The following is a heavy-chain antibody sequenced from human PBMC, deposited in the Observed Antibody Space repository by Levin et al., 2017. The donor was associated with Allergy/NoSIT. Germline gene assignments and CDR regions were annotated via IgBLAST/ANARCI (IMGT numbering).Heavy chain of an antibody. J-gene: IGHJ3*02. V-gene: IGHV4-4*02. CDR1: GGSISSSNW. CDR2: IYHSGST. Sequence: SQTLSLTCAVSGGSISSSNWWSWVRQPPGKGLEWIGEIYHSGSTNYNPSLKSRVTISVDKSKNQFSLKLSSVTAADTAVYYCARGSSRITMVRGVRRGAFDIWGQGTMVTVSS. CDR3: ARGSSRITMVRGVRRGAFDI. D-gene: IGHD3-10*01.